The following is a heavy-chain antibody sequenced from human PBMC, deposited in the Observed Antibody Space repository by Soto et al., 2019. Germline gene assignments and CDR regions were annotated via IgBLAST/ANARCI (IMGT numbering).Heavy chain of an antibody. D-gene: IGHD3-22*01. Sequence: QVQLVQSGAEVKKPGASVKVPCKASGYTFTSYGISWVRQAPGQGLEWMGWISAYNGNTNYAQKLQGRVTMTTDTSTRKAYMELRSLESDDTAVYYCARDRYYYDSSGYYYPPRYYDYGMDVWGQGTTVTVSS. CDR2: ISAYNGNT. J-gene: IGHJ6*02. V-gene: IGHV1-18*01. CDR3: ARDRYYYDSSGYYYPPRYYDYGMDV. CDR1: GYTFTSYG.